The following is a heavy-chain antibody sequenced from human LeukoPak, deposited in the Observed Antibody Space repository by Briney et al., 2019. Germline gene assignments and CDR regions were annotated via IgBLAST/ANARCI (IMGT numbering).Heavy chain of an antibody. CDR3: AKAVIAAAGTRQYFDY. CDR1: GFTFYSYA. V-gene: IGHV3-23*01. D-gene: IGHD6-13*01. CDR2: ISGSGGST. J-gene: IGHJ4*02. Sequence: GGSLRLSCAASGFTFYSYAMSWVRQAPGKGLGWVSGISGSGGSTYYADSVKGRFTISRDNSKNTLSLQMNSLSAEDTAIYYCAKAVIAAAGTRQYFDYWGQGTLVTVSS.